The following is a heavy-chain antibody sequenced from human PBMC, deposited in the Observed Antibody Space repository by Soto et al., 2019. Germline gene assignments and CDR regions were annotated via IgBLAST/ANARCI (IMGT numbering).Heavy chain of an antibody. CDR1: GGSISSSSYY. V-gene: IGHV4-39*01. J-gene: IGHJ5*02. CDR3: ARRQSSPWFDP. Sequence: QLQLQESGPGLVKPSETLSLTCTVSGGSISSSSYYWGWIRQPPGKGLEWIGNIYYSGSTYYNPSLKSRVSISVDTSKNQFSLKLSSVTAAATAVYYWARRQSSPWFDPWGQGTLVTVSS. CDR2: IYYSGST. D-gene: IGHD2-15*01.